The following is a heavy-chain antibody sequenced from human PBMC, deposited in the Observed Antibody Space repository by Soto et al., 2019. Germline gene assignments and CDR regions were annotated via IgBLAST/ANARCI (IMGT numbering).Heavy chain of an antibody. D-gene: IGHD1-1*01. V-gene: IGHV4-38-2*02. CDR3: AREKVGTTFFDN. CDR1: GFAISRGYY. CDR2: IYPSVSS. Sequence: SETLSLTCIVAGFAISRGYYWSWVRQPPGKGLEWIGSIYPSVSSYHNPSLETRVRLSIDTSKNQFTLNLTSVTAADTALYYCAREKVGTTFFDNWGQGIQVTVSS. J-gene: IGHJ4*02.